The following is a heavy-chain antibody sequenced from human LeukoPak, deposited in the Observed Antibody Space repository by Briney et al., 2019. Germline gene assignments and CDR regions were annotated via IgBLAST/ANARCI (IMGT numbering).Heavy chain of an antibody. J-gene: IGHJ5*02. D-gene: IGHD6-19*01. Sequence: SQTLSLTCTVSGGSISSGDYYWSWIRQPPGKGLEWIGYIYYSGSTYYNPSLTSRVTISVDTSKNQFSLKLSSVTAADTAVYYCARDGAVAGNWFDPWGQGTLVTVSS. CDR3: ARDGAVAGNWFDP. V-gene: IGHV4-30-4*08. CDR1: GGSISSGDYY. CDR2: IYYSGST.